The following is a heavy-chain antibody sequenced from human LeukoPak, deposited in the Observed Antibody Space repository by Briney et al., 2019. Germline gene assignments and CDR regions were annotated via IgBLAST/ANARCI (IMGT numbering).Heavy chain of an antibody. CDR3: ARETAVTGQHNTCAT. CDR2: IHYSGDT. J-gene: IGHJ5*02. Sequence: SETLSLTCTVSGGSVSTYYWGWIRQPPREALELIGYIHYSGDTNNSHSPQSRVPMSIETSKNQLSLLLRSRTAAATALYDCARETAVTGQHNTCATWGQGILVTASS. V-gene: IGHV4-59*02. CDR1: GGSVSTYY. D-gene: IGHD1-14*01.